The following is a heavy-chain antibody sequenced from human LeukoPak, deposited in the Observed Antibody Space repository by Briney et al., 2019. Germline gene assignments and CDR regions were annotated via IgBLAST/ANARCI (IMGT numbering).Heavy chain of an antibody. V-gene: IGHV3-30-3*01. CDR1: GFTFSSYA. D-gene: IGHD3-16*01. CDR2: ISYDGDDGSNI. CDR3: AKDWAESASFSPFWVY. J-gene: IGHJ4*02. Sequence: PGGSLRLSCTASGFTFSSYAMHWVRQAPGKGLGWVAVISYDGDDGSNIYYADSVKGRFTISRDNSMNTLYLQMHSLRVEDTAVYYCAKDWAESASFSPFWVYWGQGTLVTVSS.